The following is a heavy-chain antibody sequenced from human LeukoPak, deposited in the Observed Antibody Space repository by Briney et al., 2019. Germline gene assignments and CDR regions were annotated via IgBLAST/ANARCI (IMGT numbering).Heavy chain of an antibody. CDR3: ARDSPEVVGY. V-gene: IGHV4-39*07. CDR1: GGSISSSSYY. J-gene: IGHJ4*02. Sequence: PSETLSLTCTVSGGSISSSSYYWGWIREPPGKGLEWIGSIYHSGSTYYNPSLKSRVTISVDTSKTQFSLKLSSVTAADTAVYYCARDSPEVVGYWGQGTLVTVSS. CDR2: IYHSGST. D-gene: IGHD2-15*01.